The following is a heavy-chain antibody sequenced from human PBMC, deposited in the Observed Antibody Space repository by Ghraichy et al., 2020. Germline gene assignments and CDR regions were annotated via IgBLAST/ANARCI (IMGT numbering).Heavy chain of an antibody. CDR2: ISGSGRDT. V-gene: IGHV3-23*01. CDR1: GFTFSSYA. CDR3: AKATAVAGTAKSFDY. J-gene: IGHJ4*02. D-gene: IGHD6-19*01. Sequence: LSLTCAASGFTFSSYAMTWVRQAPEKGLEWVSSISGSGRDTYYADSVKGRFTISRYNSKNTLNLQMNSLRVEDPAVYYCAKATAVAGTAKSFDYWGQGTLVTVSS.